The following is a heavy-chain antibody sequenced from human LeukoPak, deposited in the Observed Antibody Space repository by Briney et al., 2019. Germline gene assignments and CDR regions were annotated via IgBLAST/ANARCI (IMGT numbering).Heavy chain of an antibody. CDR2: ISGGGDIT. J-gene: IGHJ4*02. CDR3: AKVGNGDY. V-gene: IGHV3-23*01. CDR1: GFTFSTYA. Sequence: PGGSLRLSCAASGFTFSTYAMSWVRQAPGKELEWVSAISGGGDITYYADSVKGRFTISRDSSKSTLFLQMNSLRAEDTAVYYCAKVGNGDYWGQGTLVTVSS.